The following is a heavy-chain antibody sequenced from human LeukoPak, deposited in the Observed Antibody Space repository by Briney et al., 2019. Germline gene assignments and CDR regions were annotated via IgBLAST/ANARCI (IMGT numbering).Heavy chain of an antibody. CDR3: ARFCSSTSCYERYYYGMDV. CDR1: GYTFTSYA. D-gene: IGHD2-2*01. CDR2: INAGNGNT. V-gene: IGHV1-3*01. Sequence: ASVKVSCKASGYTFTSYAMHWVRQAPGQRLEWMGWINAGNGNTKYSQKLQGRVTMTTDTSTSTAYMELRSLRSDDTAVYYCARFCSSTSCYERYYYGMDVWGQGTTVTVSS. J-gene: IGHJ6*02.